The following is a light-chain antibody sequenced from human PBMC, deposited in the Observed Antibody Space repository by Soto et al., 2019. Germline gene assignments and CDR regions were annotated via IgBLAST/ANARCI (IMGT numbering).Light chain of an antibody. V-gene: IGKV1-33*01. J-gene: IGKJ2*01. CDR1: QDISYS. CDR3: QNYHILPRFT. CDR2: EAS. Sequence: DIQMTQSPSSLSTSVGERVTITCQASQDISYSLNWYQQKPGKAPNLLIYEASKLQTGVPSKFSGGGSGTHFTFAISNLQHEDLSRCDGQNYHILPRFTFGLGTKQHIK.